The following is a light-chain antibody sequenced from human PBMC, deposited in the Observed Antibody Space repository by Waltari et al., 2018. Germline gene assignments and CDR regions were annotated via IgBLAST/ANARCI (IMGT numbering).Light chain of an antibody. CDR2: GAS. CDR1: QDIDTA. Sequence: AIQLTQSPSSLSASIGDRVTITCRASQDIDTALAWYQLKPGQSPNLLIYGASNLENGVPSRFSGSGSGTDFTLTINGLQSEDFATYSCQLFNYQPRAHTFGQGTKLE. V-gene: IGKV1D-13*01. J-gene: IGKJ2*01. CDR3: QLFNYQPRAHT.